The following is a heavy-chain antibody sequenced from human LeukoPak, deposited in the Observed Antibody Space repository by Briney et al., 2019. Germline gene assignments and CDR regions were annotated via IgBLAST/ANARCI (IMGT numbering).Heavy chain of an antibody. CDR3: ASRHLPVAGTFDY. D-gene: IGHD6-19*01. J-gene: IGHJ4*02. CDR2: IIPIFGTA. V-gene: IGHV1-69*05. CDR1: GGTFSSYA. Sequence: GSSVKVSCKASGGTFSSYAISWVRQAPGQGLEWMGGIIPIFGTANYAQKFQGRVTITTDESTSTAYMELSSLRSEDTAVYYCASRHLPVAGTFDYWGQGTLVTVSS.